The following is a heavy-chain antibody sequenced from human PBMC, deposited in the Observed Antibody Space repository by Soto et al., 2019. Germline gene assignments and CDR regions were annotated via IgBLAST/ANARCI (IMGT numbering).Heavy chain of an antibody. CDR3: ARSKRAPAFDI. V-gene: IGHV4-59*01. Sequence: SETLSLTCTVSGGSISSYYWSWIRQPPGKGLEWIGYIYYSGSTNYNPSLKSRVTISVDTSKNQFSLKLSSVTAADTAVYYCARSKRAPAFDIWGQGTMVTVSS. J-gene: IGHJ3*02. CDR2: IYYSGST. D-gene: IGHD4-4*01. CDR1: GGSISSYY.